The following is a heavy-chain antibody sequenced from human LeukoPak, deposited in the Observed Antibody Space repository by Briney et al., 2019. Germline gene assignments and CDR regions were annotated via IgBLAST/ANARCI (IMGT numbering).Heavy chain of an antibody. J-gene: IGHJ3*02. D-gene: IGHD6-19*01. V-gene: IGHV3-53*01. CDR2: IYSGGST. Sequence: GGSLRLSCATSGFTFSYHSMNWVRQAPGRGLEWVSVIYSGGSTYYADSVKGRFTISRDNSKNTLYLQMNSLRAEDTAVYYCARGPSPAQEQWPGDAFDIWGQGTMVTVSS. CDR1: GFTFSYHS. CDR3: ARGPSPAQEQWPGDAFDI.